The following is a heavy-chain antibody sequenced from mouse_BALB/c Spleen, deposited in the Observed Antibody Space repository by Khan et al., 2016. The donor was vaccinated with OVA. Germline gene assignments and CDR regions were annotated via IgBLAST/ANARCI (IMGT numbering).Heavy chain of an antibody. CDR2: IWSDGST. CDR1: GFSLTNYG. Sequence: QIQLVQSGPGLVAPSQSLSITCTISGFSLTNYGVHWVRQPPGKGLEWLVVIWSDGSTTYNSALKSRPTITKKHSKSQVFLKMNRRQTNDAAVYFYARQPDDHYNIMDYWGQGTSVTVSS. CDR3: ARQPDDHYNIMDY. J-gene: IGHJ4*01. V-gene: IGHV2-6-1*01.